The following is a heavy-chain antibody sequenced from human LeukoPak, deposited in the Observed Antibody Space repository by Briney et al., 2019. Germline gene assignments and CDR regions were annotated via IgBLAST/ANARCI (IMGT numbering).Heavy chain of an antibody. D-gene: IGHD3-10*01. J-gene: IGHJ4*02. CDR3: ARDKPTGNYLFDY. V-gene: IGHV3-23*01. Sequence: GGSLRLSCAASGFTFSSYAMSWVRQAPGKGLEWVSSISANGVSTYHADSVKGRFTISRDNSKSTLFLQMKSLRAEDTAVYYCARDKPTGNYLFDYWGQGTLVTVSS. CDR1: GFTFSSYA. CDR2: ISANGVST.